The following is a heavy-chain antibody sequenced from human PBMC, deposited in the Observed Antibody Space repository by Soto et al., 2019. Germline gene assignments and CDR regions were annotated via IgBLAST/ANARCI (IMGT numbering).Heavy chain of an antibody. Sequence: SVKVSCKASGGTFSRYAISWVRQAPGQGLEWMGGIIPMFGTPNYAQKVQGRLSITADESTTTVYMQLSSLRSEDTAVYYCARQFDYDSSGHYYAYWGQGTLVTVSS. CDR3: ARQFDYDSSGHYYAY. CDR2: IIPMFGTP. J-gene: IGHJ4*02. CDR1: GGTFSRYA. D-gene: IGHD3-22*01. V-gene: IGHV1-69*13.